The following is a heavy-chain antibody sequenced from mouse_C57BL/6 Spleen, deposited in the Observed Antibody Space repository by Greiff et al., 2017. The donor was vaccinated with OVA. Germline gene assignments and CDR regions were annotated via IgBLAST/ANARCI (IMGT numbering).Heavy chain of an antibody. D-gene: IGHD1-1*01. V-gene: IGHV1-52*01. CDR3: ARGDYYYGTEGDY. J-gene: IGHJ2*01. CDR2: IDPSDSET. CDR1: GYTFTSYW. Sequence: QVQLQQPGAELVRPGSSVKLSCKASGYTFTSYWMHWVKQRPIQGLEWIGNIDPSDSETHYNQKFKDKATLTVDKSSSTAYMQLSSLTSEDSAVYYCARGDYYYGTEGDYWGQGTTLTVSS.